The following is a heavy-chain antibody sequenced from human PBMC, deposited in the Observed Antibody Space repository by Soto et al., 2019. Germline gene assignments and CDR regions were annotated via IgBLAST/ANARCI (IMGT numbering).Heavy chain of an antibody. J-gene: IGHJ5*02. D-gene: IGHD4-17*01. CDR1: GFSLNTGGAG. CDR3: AHRGYGDYPRDNWFDP. CDR2: IYWNEDE. V-gene: IGHV2-5*01. Sequence: QITLRESGPTLVKPTQTLTLTCTFSGFSLNTGGAGVGWIRQSPGKALEWLALIYWNEDERYSPSLKSRLTITKDTSKSQVVLTMTNMDPVDTATYYCAHRGYGDYPRDNWFDPWGQGTLVTVSS.